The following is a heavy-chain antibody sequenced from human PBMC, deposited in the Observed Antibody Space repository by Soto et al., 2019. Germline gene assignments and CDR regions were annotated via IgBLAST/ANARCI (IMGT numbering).Heavy chain of an antibody. CDR1: GFTFSDYA. J-gene: IGHJ3*02. CDR3: AKDGRHSNGWWAACDI. CDR2: ISGSGGST. D-gene: IGHD6-19*01. V-gene: IGHV3-23*01. Sequence: EVQVLESGGGLVQPGGSLRLSCAASGFTFSDYAMNWVRQAPGKGLEWVSTISGSGGSTYYADSVRGRFTISRDNSKNTVYLKMNYLTAEDTAVYCGAKDGRHSNGWWAACDIWGKGTVVTVS.